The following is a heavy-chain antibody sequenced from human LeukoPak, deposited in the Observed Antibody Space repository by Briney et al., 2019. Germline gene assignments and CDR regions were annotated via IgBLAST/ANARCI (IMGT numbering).Heavy chain of an antibody. CDR1: GGSISGYY. V-gene: IGHV4-34*01. CDR3: ARDSPPAHCSGGSCYFDY. J-gene: IGHJ4*02. D-gene: IGHD2-15*01. CDR2: INHSGST. Sequence: SETLSLTCTVSGGSISGYYWSWIRQPPGKGLEWIGEINHSGSTNYNPSLKSRVTISVDTSKNQFSLKLISVTAADTAVYYCARDSPPAHCSGGSCYFDYWGQGTLVTVSS.